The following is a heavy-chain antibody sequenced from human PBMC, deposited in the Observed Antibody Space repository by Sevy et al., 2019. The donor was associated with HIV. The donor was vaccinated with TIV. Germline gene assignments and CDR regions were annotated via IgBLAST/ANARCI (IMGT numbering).Heavy chain of an antibody. J-gene: IGHJ4*02. Sequence: GGSLRLSCAASGFTFSSYSMNWVRQAPGKGLEWVSYISSSSSTIYYADSVKGRFTISRDNAKNSLYLKMNSLRDEDTAVYYCARGTSIYYYGSGSLFDYWGQGTLVTVSS. CDR1: GFTFSSYS. CDR3: ARGTSIYYYGSGSLFDY. V-gene: IGHV3-48*02. CDR2: ISSSSSTI. D-gene: IGHD3-10*01.